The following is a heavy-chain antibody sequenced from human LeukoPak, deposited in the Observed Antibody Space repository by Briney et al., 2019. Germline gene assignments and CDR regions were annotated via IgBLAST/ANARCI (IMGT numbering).Heavy chain of an antibody. D-gene: IGHD3-16*01. V-gene: IGHV4-61*02. CDR1: GDSISSGNYF. CDR2: IHSDGLA. J-gene: IGHJ5*02. Sequence: SETLSLTCTVSGDSISSGNYFWAWVRQSAGKGLEWIGRIHSDGLANYNPSLRSRVTISVDTSNNQFSLKVKSVTAADTATYYCARDRQLGWFGPWGQGILVTVSS. CDR3: ARDRQLGWFGP.